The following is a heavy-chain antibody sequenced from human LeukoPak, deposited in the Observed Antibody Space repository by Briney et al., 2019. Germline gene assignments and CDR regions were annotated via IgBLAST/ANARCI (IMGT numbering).Heavy chain of an antibody. CDR3: ARGPIGYCSGGSCYSGMVYMDV. J-gene: IGHJ6*03. CDR2: INHSGST. CDR1: GGSFSGYY. V-gene: IGHV4-34*01. Sequence: PSETLSLTCAVYGGSFSGYYWSWIRQPPGKGLEWIGEINHSGSTNYNPSLKSRVTISVDTSKNQFSLKLSSVTAADTAVYNCARGPIGYCSGGSCYSGMVYMDVWGKGTTVTVSS. D-gene: IGHD2-15*01.